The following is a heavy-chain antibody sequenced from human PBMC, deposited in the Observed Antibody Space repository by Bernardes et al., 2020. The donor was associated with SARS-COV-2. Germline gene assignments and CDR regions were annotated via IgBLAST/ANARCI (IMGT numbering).Heavy chain of an antibody. Sequence: GGSLRLSCAASGFTFSSYAMQWVRQAPGKGLEWVGVISNDGINKYYADSVKGRFTISRDNSNNMVYLQMNSLRIDDTAMYYCAGSYSGGGQGTLVTVSS. CDR2: ISNDGINK. CDR1: GFTFSSYA. V-gene: IGHV3-30-3*01. D-gene: IGHD1-26*01. J-gene: IGHJ4*02. CDR3: AGSYSG.